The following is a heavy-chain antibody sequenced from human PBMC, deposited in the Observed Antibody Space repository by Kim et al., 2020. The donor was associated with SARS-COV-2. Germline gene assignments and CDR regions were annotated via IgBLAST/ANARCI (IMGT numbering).Heavy chain of an antibody. CDR3: ARDSSYGGYFDY. V-gene: IGHV4-59*01. D-gene: IGHD4-17*01. Sequence: NYNPSLKSRVTISVDTSKNQFSLKLSSVTAADTAVYYCARDSSYGGYFDYWGQGTLVTVSS. J-gene: IGHJ4*02.